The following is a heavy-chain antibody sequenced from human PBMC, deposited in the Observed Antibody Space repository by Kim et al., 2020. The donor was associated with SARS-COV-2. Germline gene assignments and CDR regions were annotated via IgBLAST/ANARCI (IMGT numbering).Heavy chain of an antibody. Sequence: ASVKVSCKASGYTFTSYDINWVRQATGQGLEWMGWMNPNSGNTGYAQKFQGRVTMTRNTSISTAYMELSSLRSEDTAVYYCARVYLAYCGGDCFNFDYWGQGTLVTVSS. CDR2: MNPNSGNT. J-gene: IGHJ4*02. CDR1: GYTFTSYD. CDR3: ARVYLAYCGGDCFNFDY. D-gene: IGHD2-21*02. V-gene: IGHV1-8*01.